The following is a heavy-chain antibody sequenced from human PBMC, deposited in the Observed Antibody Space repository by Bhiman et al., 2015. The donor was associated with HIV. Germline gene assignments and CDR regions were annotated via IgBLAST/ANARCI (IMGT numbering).Heavy chain of an antibody. V-gene: IGHV3-30*02. CDR1: GFTFSTSG. CDR3: AKDYIFAYFQH. J-gene: IGHJ1*01. D-gene: IGHD2-21*01. CDR2: IRYDGTTK. Sequence: VQLVESGGALVRPGGSLRLSCAASGFTFSTSGMHWVRQAPGKGLEWVAFIRYDGTTKDYADSVKGRFTISRDNSKNTVYLQMNSLRPEDTAMYSCAKDYIFAYFQHWGQGTLVTVSS.